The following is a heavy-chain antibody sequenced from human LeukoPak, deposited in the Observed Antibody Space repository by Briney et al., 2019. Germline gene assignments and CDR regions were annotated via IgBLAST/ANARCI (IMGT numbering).Heavy chain of an antibody. V-gene: IGHV3-21*01. CDR1: GFTFSSYS. CDR2: ISSSSSYI. Sequence: PGGSLRLSCAASGFTFSSYSMNWVRQAPGKGLEWVSSISSSSSYIHYADSVKGRFTISRDNAKNSLYLQMNSLRAEDTAVYYCASGAAAMADYWGQGTLVTVSS. D-gene: IGHD5-18*01. CDR3: ASGAAAMADY. J-gene: IGHJ4*02.